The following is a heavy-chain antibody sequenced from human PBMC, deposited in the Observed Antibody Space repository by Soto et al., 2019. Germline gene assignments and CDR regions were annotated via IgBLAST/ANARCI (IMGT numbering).Heavy chain of an antibody. Sequence: QMHLVQSGPEVKKPGTSVKVSCKASGFTFTSSAAQWVRQARRQRLEWLGWIVVGSGNTNYAQKFQKRVTITSNMSTSAAYMELGSLRAEDTAVYYCGADRSVAGGGGYFAYWGKGTLVAVSS. D-gene: IGHD6-19*01. V-gene: IGHV1-58*01. CDR3: GADRSVAGGGGYFAY. CDR2: IVVGSGNT. CDR1: GFTFTSSA. J-gene: IGHJ4*02.